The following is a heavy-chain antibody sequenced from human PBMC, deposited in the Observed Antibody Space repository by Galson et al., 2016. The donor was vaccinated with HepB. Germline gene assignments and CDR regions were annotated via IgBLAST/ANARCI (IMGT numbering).Heavy chain of an antibody. CDR3: ARQTLYFDWSEDQNALDF. CDR2: IHYSGST. CDR1: GFSLSTGGEG. D-gene: IGHD3-9*01. Sequence: LVKPTQTLRLTCSFSGFSLSTGGEGVGWIRQPPGKGLEWIGSIHYSGSTYHNPSLMSRVTISVDTSKNQFSLKLNSVSAADTAVYYCARQTLYFDWSEDQNALDFWGQGTLVTVSS. V-gene: IGHV4-30-2*03. J-gene: IGHJ4*02.